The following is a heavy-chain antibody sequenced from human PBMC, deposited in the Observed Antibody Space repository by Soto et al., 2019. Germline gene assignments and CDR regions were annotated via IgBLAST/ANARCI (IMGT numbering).Heavy chain of an antibody. Sequence: GGSLRQSYAASGFTFSSYSMNWVRQAPGRGLEWVSSISSGSSDIHHADSVKGRFTTSRDNAQNSLYLQMNSLRDEDTAVYYCATVGIAVAGTYFDYWGQGTLVTVSS. V-gene: IGHV3-21*01. CDR1: GFTFSSYS. CDR2: ISSGSSDI. J-gene: IGHJ4*02. CDR3: ATVGIAVAGTYFDY. D-gene: IGHD6-19*01.